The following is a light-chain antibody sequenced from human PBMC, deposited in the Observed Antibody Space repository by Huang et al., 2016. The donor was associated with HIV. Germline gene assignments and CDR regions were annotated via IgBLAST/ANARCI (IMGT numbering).Light chain of an antibody. V-gene: IGKV3-15*01. Sequence: EIVRTQSPATPSGSPGQRVTLSCRANRSVSTNLAWYQQRHGQAPRLLIYGSSTRAPGIPARFSGSGSGTDFSLTISSLQSEDFALYYCHQYTTWLLSFGGGTRV. CDR3: HQYTTWLLS. CDR1: RSVSTN. J-gene: IGKJ4*01. CDR2: GSS.